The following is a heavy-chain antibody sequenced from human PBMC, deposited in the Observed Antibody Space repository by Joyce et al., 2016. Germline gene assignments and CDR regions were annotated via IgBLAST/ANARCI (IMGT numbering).Heavy chain of an antibody. CDR3: VRRTMGY. CDR2: ISKSGSII. CDR1: GFTFSNYS. Sequence: EVQLVESGGGLAQPGGSLRLSCAAYGFTFSNYSMNWVRQAPGKGLEWVSSISKSGSIIYYADSVKGRFTISRDNAKNSLYLQMNSLRAEDTAVYYCVRRTMGYWGQGALVIVSS. V-gene: IGHV3-48*01. D-gene: IGHD3-10*01. J-gene: IGHJ4*02.